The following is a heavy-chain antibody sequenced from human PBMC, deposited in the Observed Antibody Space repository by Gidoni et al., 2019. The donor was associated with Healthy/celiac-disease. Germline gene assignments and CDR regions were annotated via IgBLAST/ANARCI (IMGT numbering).Heavy chain of an antibody. CDR1: GFPFSNYA. J-gene: IGHJ4*02. CDR3: AKEGSGYYDSSGYSEYYFDY. D-gene: IGHD3-22*01. CDR2: ISGSGSST. V-gene: IGHV3-23*04. Sequence: VQLVESGGGLVLHGGSLRPSCAASGFPFSNYAMSRVRQAPGKGLEWVSAISGSGSSTYYADSVKGRFTISRDNSKNTLYVQMNSLRAEDTAVYYCAKEGSGYYDSSGYSEYYFDYWGQGTLVTVSS.